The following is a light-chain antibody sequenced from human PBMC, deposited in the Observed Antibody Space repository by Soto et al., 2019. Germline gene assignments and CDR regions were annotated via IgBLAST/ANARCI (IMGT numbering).Light chain of an antibody. Sequence: QSVLTQPASVSGSPGQTITISCTGTSSDVGGYNYVSWYQHHPGKAPKLMIYQVSYRPSGVSNRFSGSKSGTTASLIISGLQAEDEAVYYCSSYTSGTTPYVFGTGTKLTVL. CDR1: SSDVGGYNY. J-gene: IGLJ1*01. CDR3: SSYTSGTTPYV. CDR2: QVS. V-gene: IGLV2-14*01.